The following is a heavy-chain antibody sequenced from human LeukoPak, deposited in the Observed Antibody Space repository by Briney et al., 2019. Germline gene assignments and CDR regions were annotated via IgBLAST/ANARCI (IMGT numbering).Heavy chain of an antibody. Sequence: SETLSLTCTVSGGSISSYYWSWIRQPPGKGLEWIGYIYYSGSTNYNPSLKSRVTISVDTSKNQFSLKLSSVTAADTAVYYCAGKPQVPAAWYWGQGTLVTVSS. CDR3: AGKPQVPAAWY. CDR2: IYYSGST. D-gene: IGHD2-2*01. CDR1: GGSISSYY. V-gene: IGHV4-59*01. J-gene: IGHJ4*02.